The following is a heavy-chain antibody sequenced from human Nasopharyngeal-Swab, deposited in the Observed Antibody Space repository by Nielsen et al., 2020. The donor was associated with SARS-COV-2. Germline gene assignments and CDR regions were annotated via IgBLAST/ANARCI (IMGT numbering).Heavy chain of an antibody. J-gene: IGHJ6*03. CDR3: ARGLSGIVPSPILGLGPYYYYYYMDV. D-gene: IGHD7-27*01. V-gene: IGHV4-34*01. CDR2: INHSEST. CDR1: GGSFSADY. Sequence: GSLRRSCAVFGGSFSADYWGWIRQPPGRGLEWIGEINHSESTNYNPSLKSRVTISVDPSKNQFSLRLSSVTAADTAVYYCARGLSGIVPSPILGLGPYYYYYYMDVWGKGTTVTVSS.